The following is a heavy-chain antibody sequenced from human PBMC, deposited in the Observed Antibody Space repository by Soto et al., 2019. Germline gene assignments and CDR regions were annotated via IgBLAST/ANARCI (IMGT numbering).Heavy chain of an antibody. D-gene: IGHD2-15*01. Sequence: GGSLRLSCAASGFTFSIYWMSWVRQAPGKGLEWVANIKQDGSEKYYVDSVKGRFTISRDNAKNSLYLQMNSLRAEDTAVYYCARVVTTTTDYWGQGTLVTVSS. CDR3: ARVVTTTTDY. CDR2: IKQDGSEK. CDR1: GFTFSIYW. V-gene: IGHV3-7*03. J-gene: IGHJ4*02.